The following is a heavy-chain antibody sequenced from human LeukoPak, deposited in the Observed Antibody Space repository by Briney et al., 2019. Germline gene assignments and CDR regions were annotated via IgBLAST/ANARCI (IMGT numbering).Heavy chain of an antibody. Sequence: GASVKVSCKASGYTFTGYYMHWVRQPPGQGLEWMGWINPNSGGTNYEQKSQGRVTMTRDTSISTAYMELSRLRSDDTAVYYCARDSPTYCGGDCYSTGYYYYYGMDVWGEGTTVTVSS. J-gene: IGHJ6*04. D-gene: IGHD2-21*02. CDR1: GYTFTGYY. CDR3: ARDSPTYCGGDCYSTGYYYYYGMDV. CDR2: INPNSGGT. V-gene: IGHV1-2*02.